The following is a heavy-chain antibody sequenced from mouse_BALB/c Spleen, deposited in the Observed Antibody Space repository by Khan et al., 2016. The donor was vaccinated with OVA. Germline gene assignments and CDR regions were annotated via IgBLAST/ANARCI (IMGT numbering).Heavy chain of an antibody. V-gene: IGHV3-2*02. CDR1: GYSITSDYA. Sequence: EVQLQESEPGLVKPSQSLSLTCTATGYSITSDYAWNWIRQFPGNKLEWMGYISYSGNTKYNPSLKSRISITRDTSKNQFFLQLNSVTIEDTATYYCARVYGGDFDYWGQGTTLTVSS. D-gene: IGHD1-1*01. J-gene: IGHJ2*01. CDR3: ARVYGGDFDY. CDR2: ISYSGNT.